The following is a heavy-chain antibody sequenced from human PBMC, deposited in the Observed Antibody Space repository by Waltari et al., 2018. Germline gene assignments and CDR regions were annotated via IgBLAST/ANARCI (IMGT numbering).Heavy chain of an antibody. CDR3: ARVRGAATYYFESSGYYDAFDI. Sequence: QVQLQESGPGLVKPSETLSLTCTVSGGSLISYYWSWIRQPPGKGLEWIEYINYSGSANSNPSLRSRVTISVDTSKNQFSLKLSSVTAADTAVYYCARVRGAATYYFESSGYYDAFDIWGQGTLVTVSS. CDR1: GGSLISYY. CDR2: INYSGSA. D-gene: IGHD3-22*01. J-gene: IGHJ3*02. V-gene: IGHV4-59*01.